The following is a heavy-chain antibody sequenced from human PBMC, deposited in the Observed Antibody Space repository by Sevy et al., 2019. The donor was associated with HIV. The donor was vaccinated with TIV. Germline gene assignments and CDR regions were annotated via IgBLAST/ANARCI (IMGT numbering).Heavy chain of an antibody. V-gene: IGHV3-48*02. CDR3: ARDPRYCGGDCYDS. Sequence: GESLKISCAASGFTLSDYSMNWVRQAPGKGLEWISYISSSGSTIYYADSVKGRITISRDNVKNSLFLQMNSLRDEDTAVYYCARDPRYCGGDCYDSWGQGTLVTVSS. CDR1: GFTLSDYS. J-gene: IGHJ4*02. CDR2: ISSSGSTI. D-gene: IGHD2-21*02.